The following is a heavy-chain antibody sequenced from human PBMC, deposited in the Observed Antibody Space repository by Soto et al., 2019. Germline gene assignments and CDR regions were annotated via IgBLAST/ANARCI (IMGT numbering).Heavy chain of an antibody. CDR1: GFTFSTYY. CDR2: ISGTSDSI. D-gene: IGHD6-13*01. V-gene: IGHV3-11*06. Sequence: PGGSLRLSCAASGFTFSTYYMSWIRQVPGKGLEWVAYISGTSDSIPYADSVKGRFTISRDNAKNSLYLQMNSLRAEDTAVYYCARVGVVTAAGTSDYWGQGTQVTVSS. CDR3: ARVGVVTAAGTSDY. J-gene: IGHJ4*02.